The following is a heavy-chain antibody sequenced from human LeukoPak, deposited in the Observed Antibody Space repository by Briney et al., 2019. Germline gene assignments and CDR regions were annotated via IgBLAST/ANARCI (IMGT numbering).Heavy chain of an antibody. CDR1: GFSFRSYW. D-gene: IGHD3-22*01. CDR2: INSDGSST. V-gene: IGHV3-74*01. CDR3: ARDQPYYDSSGYPS. J-gene: IGHJ5*02. Sequence: PGGSLRLSCAASGFSFRSYWMHWVRHAPGKGLVWVSRINSDGSSTSYADSVKGRFTISRDNAKNTLYLQMNSLRAEDTAVYYCARDQPYYDSSGYPSWGQGTLVTVSS.